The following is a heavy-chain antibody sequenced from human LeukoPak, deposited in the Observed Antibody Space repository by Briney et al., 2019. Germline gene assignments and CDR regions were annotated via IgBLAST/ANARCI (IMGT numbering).Heavy chain of an antibody. CDR3: ARDRGPFDS. Sequence: PSETLSLTCTVSDGSIGPYYWSWIRQPAGKGLEWIGRINTSGTTTYNASLESRVIMSLGTIKNHLSLQLMSVTAADTAVYYCARDRGPFDSWGQGTLVTVSS. V-gene: IGHV4-4*07. J-gene: IGHJ4*02. D-gene: IGHD3-10*01. CDR1: DGSIGPYY. CDR2: INTSGTT.